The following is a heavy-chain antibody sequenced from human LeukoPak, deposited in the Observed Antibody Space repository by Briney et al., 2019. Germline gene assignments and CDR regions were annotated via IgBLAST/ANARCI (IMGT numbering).Heavy chain of an antibody. V-gene: IGHV3-74*01. D-gene: IGHD2-2*01. CDR1: LFTFISYL. CDR3: ARYDQLPPYYYYMDV. CDR2: INSDGSST. J-gene: IGHJ6*03. Sequence: GGALRLSRVASLFTFISYLLHSVRPAPGKGLVCVSRINSDGSSTSYAASVKRRFTISRDNAKTTLYLQMNSLRAEDTAVYYCARYDQLPPYYYYMDVWGKGTTVTVSS.